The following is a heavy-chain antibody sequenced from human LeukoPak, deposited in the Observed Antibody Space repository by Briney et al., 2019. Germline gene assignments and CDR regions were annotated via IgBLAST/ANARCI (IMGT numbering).Heavy chain of an antibody. CDR2: FDPEDGET. D-gene: IGHD2/OR15-2a*01. CDR1: GYTFTGYY. V-gene: IGHV1-24*01. Sequence: GASVKVSCKASGYTFTGYYMHWVRQAPGKGLEWMGGFDPEDGETIYAQKFQGRVTMTEDTSTDTAYMELSSLRSEDTAVYYCATTSFLYWGQGTLVTVSS. CDR3: ATTSFLY. J-gene: IGHJ4*02.